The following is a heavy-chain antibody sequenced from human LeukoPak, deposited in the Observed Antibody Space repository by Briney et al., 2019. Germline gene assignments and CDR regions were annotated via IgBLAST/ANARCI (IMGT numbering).Heavy chain of an antibody. Sequence: GASVKVSCKASGYTFTSYDINWVRQATGQGLEWMGWMNPNSGDTGYVQKFQGRVTMTRSTSISTAYMEPSSLRSEDTAIYYCARGGFGSGSHFDYWGQGTLVTVPS. CDR3: ARGGFGSGSHFDY. CDR2: MNPNSGDT. V-gene: IGHV1-8*01. CDR1: GYTFTSYD. J-gene: IGHJ4*02. D-gene: IGHD3-10*01.